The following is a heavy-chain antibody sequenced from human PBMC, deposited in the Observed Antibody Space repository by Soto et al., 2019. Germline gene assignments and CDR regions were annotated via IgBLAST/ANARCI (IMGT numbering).Heavy chain of an antibody. CDR2: TYWDDEK. D-gene: IGHD2-21*02. Sequence: QITLKESGPTLVKPTQTLTLTCTFSGFSLTTSEVGVGWIRQPPGKALEWLAITYWDDEKRYSASLKSRLTITEDTSRNQVVLTMTSMDPVDTGRYYCAHFRGGGNSPLGDYWGQGTLVTVSS. J-gene: IGHJ4*02. V-gene: IGHV2-5*02. CDR3: AHFRGGGNSPLGDY. CDR1: GFSLTTSEVG.